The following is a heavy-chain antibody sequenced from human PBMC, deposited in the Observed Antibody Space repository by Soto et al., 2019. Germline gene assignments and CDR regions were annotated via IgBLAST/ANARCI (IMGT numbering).Heavy chain of an antibody. Sequence: PSETLSLTCTVSGGSVSGGSYYWSWIRQPPGKGLEWIGYIYYSGSTNYNPSLKSRVTISVDTSKNQFSLKLSSVTAADTAVYYCARDRGMVRGVIVGNWFDPWGQGTLVTVSS. D-gene: IGHD3-10*01. CDR3: ARDRGMVRGVIVGNWFDP. CDR1: GGSVSGGSYY. J-gene: IGHJ5*02. CDR2: IYYSGST. V-gene: IGHV4-61*01.